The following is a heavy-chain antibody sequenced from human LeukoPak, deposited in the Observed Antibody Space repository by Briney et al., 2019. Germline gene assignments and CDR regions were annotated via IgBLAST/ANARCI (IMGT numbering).Heavy chain of an antibody. Sequence: GASVKVSCKASGYTFTSYAMNWVRQAPGQGLEWMGWINTNTGNPTYAQGFTGRFVFSLDTSVSTAYLQISSLNAEDTAVYYCARDPPARSGNWFDPWGQGTLVTVSS. V-gene: IGHV7-4-1*02. CDR3: ARDPPARSGNWFDP. J-gene: IGHJ5*02. CDR1: GYTFTSYA. CDR2: INTNTGNP.